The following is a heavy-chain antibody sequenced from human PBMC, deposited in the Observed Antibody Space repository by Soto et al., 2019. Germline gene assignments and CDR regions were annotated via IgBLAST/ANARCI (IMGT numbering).Heavy chain of an antibody. CDR3: ARVGGYNYFDH. Sequence: LSLTCTVSGASISPFYWSWIRQPPGKGLEWIGYIYYTGNTNFNPSLKSRVTISADTSKNQFSLKLSSVTTADTAVYFCARVGGYNYFDHWGQGTQVTVSS. D-gene: IGHD5-12*01. V-gene: IGHV4-59*01. CDR1: GASISPFY. J-gene: IGHJ4*02. CDR2: IYYTGNT.